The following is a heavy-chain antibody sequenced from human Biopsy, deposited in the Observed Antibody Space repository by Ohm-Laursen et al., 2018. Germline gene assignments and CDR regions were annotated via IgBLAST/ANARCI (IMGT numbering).Heavy chain of an antibody. J-gene: IGHJ6*02. D-gene: IGHD3-16*01. CDR3: AGVRGDYYYGMDV. V-gene: IGHV3-48*01. CDR1: GFTFSNYR. CDR2: ISRSSSTI. Sequence: SLRLSCAATGFTFSNYRMNWVRQAPGKGLAWVSYISRSSSTIRYTDSVKGRFTISRDNAKNSLYLQMNSLRAEDTAVYYCAGVRGDYYYGMDVWGQGTTVTVSS.